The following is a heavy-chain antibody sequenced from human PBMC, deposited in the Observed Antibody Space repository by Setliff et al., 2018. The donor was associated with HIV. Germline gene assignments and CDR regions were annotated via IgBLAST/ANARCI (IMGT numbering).Heavy chain of an antibody. CDR3: ARAVAASATSVVGY. J-gene: IGHJ4*02. CDR1: ADSIGTNHW. CDR2: ISQSGKT. V-gene: IGHV4-4*02. D-gene: IGHD6-13*01. Sequence: PSETLSLTCAVSADSIGTNHWWNWVRQPPGKGLEWIGEISQSGKTNYHPSLKSRITISMEASKTHFSLTLNSVTAADTAVYYCARAVAASATSVVGYWGQGIQVTVSS.